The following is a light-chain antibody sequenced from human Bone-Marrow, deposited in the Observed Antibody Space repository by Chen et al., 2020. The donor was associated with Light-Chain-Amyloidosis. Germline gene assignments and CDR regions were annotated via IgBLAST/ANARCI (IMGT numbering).Light chain of an antibody. CDR3: QAADSSGTYEVI. Sequence: SYDLTPPPSVSVSPGQTARITCSGDDLPTKYSHWYQQKPGQATVLVIHRDTERPAGISERVSGASSGTTATLTISGVQAEDEADYHWQAADSSGTYEVIFGGGTKLTVL. J-gene: IGLJ2*01. CDR1: DLPTKY. CDR2: RDT. V-gene: IGLV3-25*03.